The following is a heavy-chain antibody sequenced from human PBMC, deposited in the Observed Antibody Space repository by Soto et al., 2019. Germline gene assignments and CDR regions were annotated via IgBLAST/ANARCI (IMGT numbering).Heavy chain of an antibody. CDR3: ARYRAAGFDS. V-gene: IGHV1-18*01. CDR2: ISAYNGNT. D-gene: IGHD3-10*01. J-gene: IGHJ4*02. Sequence: QVQLVQSGPEVKEPGASVKVSCKASGYIFPSYGISWVRQAPGQGLEWMGWISAYNGNTNYAQKFQGRVTMTTDTSTRAADMELRSMRSDDTAIYYCARYRAAGFDSWGQGTLVTVSS. CDR1: GYIFPSYG.